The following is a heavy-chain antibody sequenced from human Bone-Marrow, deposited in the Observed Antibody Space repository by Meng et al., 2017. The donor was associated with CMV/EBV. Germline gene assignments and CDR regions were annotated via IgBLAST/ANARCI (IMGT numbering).Heavy chain of an antibody. CDR2: IYYSGST. J-gene: IGHJ6*02. V-gene: IGHV4-39*07. CDR3: ARDHQAGTYYYYGMDV. Sequence: SETLSLTCTVSGGSISSSSYYWGWIRQPPGKGLEWIGSIYYSGSTYYNPSLKSRVTISVDTSKNQFSLKLSSVTAADTAVYYCARDHQAGTYYYYGMDVWGQGTTVTVSS. CDR1: GGSISSSSYY.